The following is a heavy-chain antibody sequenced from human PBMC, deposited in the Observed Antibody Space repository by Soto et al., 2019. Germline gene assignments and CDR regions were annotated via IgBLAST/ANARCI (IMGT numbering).Heavy chain of an antibody. CDR3: TTTHSPDYYDSSGYYPPPDY. CDR1: GFTFSNAW. D-gene: IGHD3-22*01. Sequence: PVGSLRLSCAASGFTFSNAWMSWVRQAPGKGLEWVGRIKSKTDGGTTDYAAPVKGRFTISRDDSKNTLYLQMNSLKTEDTAVYYCTTTHSPDYYDSSGYYPPPDYWGQGTLVTVSS. V-gene: IGHV3-15*01. CDR2: IKSKTDGGTT. J-gene: IGHJ4*02.